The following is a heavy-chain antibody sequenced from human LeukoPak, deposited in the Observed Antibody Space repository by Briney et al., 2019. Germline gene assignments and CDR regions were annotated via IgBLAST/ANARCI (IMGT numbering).Heavy chain of an antibody. V-gene: IGHV3-48*03. CDR1: GFTFSSYE. Sequence: PGGSLRLSCAASGFTFSSYEMNWVRQAPGKGLEWVSYISSSGSTIYYADSVKGRFTISRDNAKNSLYLQMNSLRAEDTAVYCCARGSHGLYYYYGMDVWGQGTTVTVSS. D-gene: IGHD5-24*01. J-gene: IGHJ6*02. CDR2: ISSSGSTI. CDR3: ARGSHGLYYYYGMDV.